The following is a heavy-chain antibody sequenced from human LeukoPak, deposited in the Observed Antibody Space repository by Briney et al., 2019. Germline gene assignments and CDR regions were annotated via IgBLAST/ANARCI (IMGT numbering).Heavy chain of an antibody. D-gene: IGHD2-2*01. J-gene: IGHJ5*02. CDR2: VNNSGGP. Sequence: PSETLSLTCSVDAGSFSGYYWSWIRQPPGKGLEWIGEVNNSGGPNYNPSLKSRVTISVDTSKNQFSLKLSSVTAADTAVYYCARGDIVVLPAASAAGGWFDRWGQGTLVTVSS. CDR1: AGSFSGYY. CDR3: ARGDIVVLPAASAAGGWFDR. V-gene: IGHV4-34*01.